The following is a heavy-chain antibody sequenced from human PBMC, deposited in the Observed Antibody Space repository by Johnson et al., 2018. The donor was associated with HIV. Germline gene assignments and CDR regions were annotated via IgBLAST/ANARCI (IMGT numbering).Heavy chain of an antibody. CDR1: GFTVNLNY. J-gene: IGHJ3*02. Sequence: VQLVESGGGLNRPGGSLRLSCAASGFTVNLNYMSWVRQAPGKGLEWVSLIYSGGSTYYADSVKGRFTISRDNSKNTLYLQMNSLRAEDTAVYYCAKPRSLWLEGAFDIWGQGTMVTVSS. CDR2: IYSGGST. D-gene: IGHD3-10*01. V-gene: IGHV3-66*03. CDR3: AKPRSLWLEGAFDI.